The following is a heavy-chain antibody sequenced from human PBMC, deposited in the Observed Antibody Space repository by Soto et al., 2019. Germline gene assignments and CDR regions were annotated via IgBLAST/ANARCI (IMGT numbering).Heavy chain of an antibody. CDR3: ARGLEWSRSLDP. J-gene: IGHJ5*02. D-gene: IGHD3-3*01. CDR2: MNPNRGNT. V-gene: IGHV1-8*01. CDR1: GYTFTSYD. Sequence: QVQLVQSGAEVKKPGASVKVSCKASGYTFTSYDINWVRQATGQGLEWMGWMNPNRGNTGSAQKFHARLTMTRNTSISTAYMELSSLRSDHTAVYYCARGLEWSRSLDPWGQGTLVTVSS.